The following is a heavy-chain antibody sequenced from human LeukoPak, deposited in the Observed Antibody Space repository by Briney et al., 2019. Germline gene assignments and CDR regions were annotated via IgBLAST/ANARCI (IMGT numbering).Heavy chain of an antibody. J-gene: IGHJ4*02. D-gene: IGHD7-27*01. V-gene: IGHV3-66*02. CDR2: IYSGGST. CDR1: GFTVSSNY. CDR3: ASAGATPFDY. Sequence: HPGGSLRLSCAASGFTVSSNYMSWVRQAPGKGLEWVSVIYSGGSTYYADSVKGRFTISRDNSKNTLYLQMNSLRAEDTAVYYGASAGATPFDYWGQGTLVTVSS.